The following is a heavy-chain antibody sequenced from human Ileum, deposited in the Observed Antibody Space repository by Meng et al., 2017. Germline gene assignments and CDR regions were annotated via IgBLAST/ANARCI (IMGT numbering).Heavy chain of an antibody. J-gene: IGHJ4*02. V-gene: IGHV4-4*02. D-gene: IGHD1-26*01. Sequence: QVQPQESGPGVLNPSGTLSLTCAVSGGSISTSDWWSWVRQPPGKGLEWIGEIHHSGSTNYNPSLKSRVTISVDKSKNQFSLKLNSVTAADTAVYYCAREWSGSYRHFDYWGQGTLVTVSS. CDR1: GGSISTSDW. CDR2: IHHSGST. CDR3: AREWSGSYRHFDY.